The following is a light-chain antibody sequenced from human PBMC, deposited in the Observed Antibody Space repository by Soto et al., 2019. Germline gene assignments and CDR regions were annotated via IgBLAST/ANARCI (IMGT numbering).Light chain of an antibody. Sequence: DVQMTQSPSSLSASVGDRVTITCRASQDIRNDLGWYQQKPGKAPKRLIYAASTLQSGVRSRFSGSGSGIEFTLTIINLQPGDYATYFCLQHNDYPPTFGQGTKVEI. CDR3: LQHNDYPPT. CDR2: AAS. V-gene: IGKV1-17*02. J-gene: IGKJ1*01. CDR1: QDIRND.